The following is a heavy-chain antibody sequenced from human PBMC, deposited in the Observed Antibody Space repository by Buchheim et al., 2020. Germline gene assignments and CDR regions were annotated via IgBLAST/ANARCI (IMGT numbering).Heavy chain of an antibody. J-gene: IGHJ6*02. Sequence: QVQLVESGGGVVQPGRSLRLSCAASGFTFSSYGMHWVRQAPGKGLEWVAVISYDGSNKYYADSVKGRFTISRDNSKNTLYLQMNSLRAEDTAVYYCAKDQSPMGYYGSGSYFVPYYYYGMDVWGQGTT. D-gene: IGHD3-10*01. CDR1: GFTFSSYG. V-gene: IGHV3-30*18. CDR2: ISYDGSNK. CDR3: AKDQSPMGYYGSGSYFVPYYYYGMDV.